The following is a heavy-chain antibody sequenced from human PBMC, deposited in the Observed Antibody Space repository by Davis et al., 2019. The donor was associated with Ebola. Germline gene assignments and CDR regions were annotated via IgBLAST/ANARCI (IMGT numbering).Heavy chain of an antibody. CDR3: AKVLSQYSSSWYAPFDY. J-gene: IGHJ4*02. V-gene: IGHV3-9*01. CDR1: GFTFDDYA. Sequence: SLKISCAASGFTFDDYAMHWVRQAPGKGLEWVSGISWNSGSIGYADSVKGRFTISRDNAKNSLYLQMNSLRAEDTALYYCAKVLSQYSSSWYAPFDYWGQGTLVTVSS. D-gene: IGHD6-13*01. CDR2: ISWNSGSI.